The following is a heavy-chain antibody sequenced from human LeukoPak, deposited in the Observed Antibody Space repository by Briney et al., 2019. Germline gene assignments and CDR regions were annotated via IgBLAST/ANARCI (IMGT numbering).Heavy chain of an antibody. CDR1: GSTFDDYG. V-gene: IGHV3-23*01. J-gene: IGHJ2*01. Sequence: GGSLTLSCAASGSTFDDYGMNWVRQPPGKGLEWVSAISGSGGSTYYADSVKGRFTISRDNSKNTLYLQMNSLRAEDTAVYYCAKDRRAKWLRKIDWYFDLWGRGTLVTVSS. CDR2: ISGSGGST. CDR3: AKDRRAKWLRKIDWYFDL. D-gene: IGHD5-12*01.